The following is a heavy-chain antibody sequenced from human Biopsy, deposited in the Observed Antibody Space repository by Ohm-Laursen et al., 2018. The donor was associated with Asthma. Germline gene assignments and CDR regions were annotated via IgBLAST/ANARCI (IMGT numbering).Heavy chain of an antibody. J-gene: IGHJ6*02. D-gene: IGHD3-10*01. CDR3: ARAVDYSHYYGIDV. Sequence: SAKVSCKTSGYTFNSAGITWVRQAPGQGLEWMGWISVYNGNTKVAQKLQDRVTMITDTSTSTAYMELRSLRSDDTAVYFCARAVDYSHYYGIDVWGQGTAVTVS. CDR2: ISVYNGNT. CDR1: GYTFNSAG. V-gene: IGHV1-18*01.